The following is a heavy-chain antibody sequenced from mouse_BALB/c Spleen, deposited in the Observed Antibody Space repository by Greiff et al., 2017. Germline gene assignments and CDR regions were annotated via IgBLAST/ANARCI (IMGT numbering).Heavy chain of an antibody. Sequence: QVQLQQSGAELMKPGASVKISCKATGYTFSSYWIEWVKQRPGHGLEWIGEILPGSGSTNYNEKFKGKATFTADTSSNTAYMQLSSLTSEDSAVYYCASPTTATGFAYWGQGTLVTVSA. CDR2: ILPGSGST. V-gene: IGHV1-9*01. J-gene: IGHJ3*01. CDR1: GYTFSSYW. D-gene: IGHD1-2*01. CDR3: ASPTTATGFAY.